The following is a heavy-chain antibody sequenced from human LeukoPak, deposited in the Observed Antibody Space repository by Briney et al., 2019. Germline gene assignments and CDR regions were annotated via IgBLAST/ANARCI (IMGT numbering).Heavy chain of an antibody. CDR3: ARLKTGTTAFFDY. V-gene: IGHV4-4*07. CDR1: GGSISSYY. J-gene: IGHJ4*02. Sequence: SETLSLTCTVSGGSISSYYWSWVRQPAGRGLEWIGRIYSSGSTNYNPSLRSRVTMSVDMSKNQFSLKLTSVTAADTAMYYCARLKTGTTAFFDYWGQGTLVTVSS. CDR2: IYSSGST. D-gene: IGHD1-7*01.